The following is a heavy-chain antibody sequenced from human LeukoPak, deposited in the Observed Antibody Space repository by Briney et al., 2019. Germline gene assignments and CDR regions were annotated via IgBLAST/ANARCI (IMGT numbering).Heavy chain of an antibody. CDR1: GFTFSDYY. CDR2: ISSSGSTI. Sequence: PGGSLRLSCAASGFTFSDYYMSWIRQAPGKGLEWVSYISSSGSTIYYADSVKGRFTISRDNTKNSLYLQMNSLRAEDTAVYYCAREDSSSSIYDYWGQGTLVTVSS. V-gene: IGHV3-11*01. D-gene: IGHD6-6*01. CDR3: AREDSSSSIYDY. J-gene: IGHJ4*02.